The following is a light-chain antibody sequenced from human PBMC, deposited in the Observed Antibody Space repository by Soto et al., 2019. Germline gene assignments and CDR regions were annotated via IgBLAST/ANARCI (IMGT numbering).Light chain of an antibody. J-gene: IGKJ4*01. CDR3: QQYNSYPLT. Sequence: DIQMTQSPSTLSASVGDRVTITCRASQSISSRLAWYQQKPGKAPKLLIYKASSLESGVPSRFSGSGSGTEFTLTISSLQPDDFATYYCQQYNSYPLTFGGGTKVDIK. CDR2: KAS. V-gene: IGKV1-5*03. CDR1: QSISSR.